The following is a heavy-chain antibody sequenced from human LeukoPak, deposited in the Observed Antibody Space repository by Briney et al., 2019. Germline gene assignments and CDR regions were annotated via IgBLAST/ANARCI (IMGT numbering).Heavy chain of an antibody. CDR3: ARFRSPFDY. CDR1: GFTFSSYS. CDR2: IKKDGREK. J-gene: IGHJ4*02. V-gene: IGHV3-7*01. Sequence: GGSLRLSCAASGFTFSSYSMNWVRQAPGKGLEWVANIKKDGREKYYVDSVKGRFTISRDNTKSSLYLQMNSLRAEDTAVYYCARFRSPFDYWGQGTLVTVSS.